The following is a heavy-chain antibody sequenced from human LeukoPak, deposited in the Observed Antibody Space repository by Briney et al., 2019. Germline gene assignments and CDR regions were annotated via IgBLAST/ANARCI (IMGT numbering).Heavy chain of an antibody. CDR3: ATDRGGWTA. CDR2: IIGDGSNT. Sequence: PGGSLRLSCAASGFTFSSYSMNWVRQAPGKGLVWVSRIIGDGSNTLYADSVQGRFTISRDNAKNTLYLQMNSLRAEDTAVYYCATDRGGWTAWGQGTLVTVSS. CDR1: GFTFSSYS. V-gene: IGHV3-74*01. J-gene: IGHJ5*02. D-gene: IGHD3-10*01.